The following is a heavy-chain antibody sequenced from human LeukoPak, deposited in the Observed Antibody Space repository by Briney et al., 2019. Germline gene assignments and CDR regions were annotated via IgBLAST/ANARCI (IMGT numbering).Heavy chain of an antibody. CDR2: ISYDGSNK. V-gene: IGHV3-30-3*01. CDR3: ATHYDFWSGYLD. D-gene: IGHD3-3*01. J-gene: IGHJ4*02. CDR1: GFTFSSYA. Sequence: GRSLRLSCAASGFTFSSYAMHWVRQAPGKGLEWVAVISYDGSNKYYADSVKGRFTISRDNAKNSLYLLMNSLRAEDTAVYYCATHYDFWSGYLDWGQGTLVTVSS.